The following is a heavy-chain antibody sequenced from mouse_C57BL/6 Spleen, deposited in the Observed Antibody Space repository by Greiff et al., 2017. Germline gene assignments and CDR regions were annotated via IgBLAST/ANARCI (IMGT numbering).Heavy chain of an antibody. V-gene: IGHV1-62-2*01. J-gene: IGHJ1*03. CDR3: ARHEDGTTVEDWYFDV. D-gene: IGHD1-1*01. CDR2: FYPGSGSI. CDR1: GYTFTEYT. Sequence: QVHVKQSGAELVKPGASVKLSCKASGYTFTEYTIHWVRQRSGQGLEWIGWFYPGSGSIKYNEKFKDKATLTADKSSSTVYMELSRLTSEDSAVYFCARHEDGTTVEDWYFDVWGTGTTVTVSS.